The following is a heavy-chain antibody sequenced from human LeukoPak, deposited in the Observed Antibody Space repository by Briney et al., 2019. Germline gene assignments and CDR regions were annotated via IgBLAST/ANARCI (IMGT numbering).Heavy chain of an antibody. D-gene: IGHD6-19*01. V-gene: IGHV3-48*03. CDR1: GFIFGDYA. CDR3: ARGVLYSNGWYMRGYFDY. CDR2: ISSSGDAI. J-gene: IGHJ4*02. Sequence: GRSLRLSCTGSGFIFGDYAVNWVRQAPGKGLEWVSYISSSGDAIYYADSVEGRFTISRDDAKNSLYLQMNSLRAEDTAVYYCARGVLYSNGWYMRGYFDYWGQGTLVTVSS.